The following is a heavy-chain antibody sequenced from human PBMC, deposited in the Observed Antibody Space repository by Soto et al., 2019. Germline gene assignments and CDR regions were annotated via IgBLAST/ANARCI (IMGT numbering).Heavy chain of an antibody. D-gene: IGHD3-3*01. V-gene: IGHV5-10-1*01. CDR2: IDPSDSYT. J-gene: IGHJ6*02. CDR1: GYSFTSYW. CDR3: GRLDEFWSGYYHAYYYYYVLYV. Sequence: PGGTLKISCKGSGYSFTSYWISWVRQMPGKGLEWMGRIDPSDSYTNYSPSFQGHVPISADKYISTAYLQWSSLKAWDTAMYYCGRLDEFWSGYYHAYYYYYVLYVWGQETRVTVSS.